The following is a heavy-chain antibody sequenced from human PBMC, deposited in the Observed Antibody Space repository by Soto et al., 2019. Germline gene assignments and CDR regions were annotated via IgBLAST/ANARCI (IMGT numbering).Heavy chain of an antibody. Sequence: ASVKVSCKASGYTFTRSGISWVRQAPGQGPEWMGWISSYNGDTNYAQTFQGRVTMTTDTSTSTAYMELRSLRSDDTAVYYCAREGLAPYYYYGMDGWGQGTPVTVSS. CDR2: ISSYNGDT. CDR3: AREGLAPYYYYGMDG. V-gene: IGHV1-18*01. CDR1: GYTFTRSG. J-gene: IGHJ6*02.